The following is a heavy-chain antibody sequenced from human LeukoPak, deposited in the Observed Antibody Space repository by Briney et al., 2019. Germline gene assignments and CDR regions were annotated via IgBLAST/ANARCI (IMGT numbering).Heavy chain of an antibody. CDR3: TRPDAGNYSPS. CDR2: MNPNSGNT. CDR1: GYTFTSYD. J-gene: IGHJ5*02. Sequence: ASVKVSCKASGYTFTSYDINWVRQATGQGLEWMGWMNPNSGNTGYAQKFQGRVTMTRNTSISTAYMELSSLRSEDTAMYYCTRPDAGNYSPSWGQGAQVTVSS. V-gene: IGHV1-8*01. D-gene: IGHD2-15*01.